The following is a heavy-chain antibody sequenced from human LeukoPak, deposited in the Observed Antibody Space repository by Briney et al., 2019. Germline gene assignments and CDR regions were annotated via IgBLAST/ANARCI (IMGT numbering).Heavy chain of an antibody. D-gene: IGHD3-3*01. CDR3: ARDAEPSTILRFLEGGVVDI. J-gene: IGHJ3*02. CDR2: IIPIFGTA. V-gene: IGHV1-69*05. Sequence: SVKVSCKASGGTFSSYAISWVRLAPGQGHEWMGRIIPIFGTANYAQKFQGRVTITTDESTSTAYMELSSLRSEDTAVYYCARDAEPSTILRFLEGGVVDIWGQGTMVTVSS. CDR1: GGTFSSYA.